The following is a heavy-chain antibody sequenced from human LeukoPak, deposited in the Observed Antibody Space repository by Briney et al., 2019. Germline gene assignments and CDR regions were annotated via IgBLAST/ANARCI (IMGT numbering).Heavy chain of an antibody. CDR1: GGSVSDYY. J-gene: IGHJ4*02. D-gene: IGHD3-10*01. CDR3: ARASRGHDY. CDR2: IYYTGST. V-gene: IGHV4-59*02. Sequence: KPSETLSLTCTISGGSVSDYYWSWIRQSPGKGLEWIGYIYYTGSTTCNPSLKSRVTMSADTSKNQFSLKLSSVTAADTAVYYCARASRGHDYWGQGTLVTVSS.